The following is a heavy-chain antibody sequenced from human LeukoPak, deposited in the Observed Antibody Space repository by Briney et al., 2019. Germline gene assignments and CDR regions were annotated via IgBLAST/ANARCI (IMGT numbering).Heavy chain of an antibody. D-gene: IGHD3-10*01. CDR1: GYTFTSYG. CDR3: ARGGYYYGSGYYFDY. Sequence: ASVKVSCKASGYTFTSYGISWVRQAPGQGLEWMGWISAYNGNTNYAQKLQGRVTMTTDTSTSTAYMELRSLRSDDTAVYYCARGGYYYGSGYYFDYWGQGTLVTVSS. J-gene: IGHJ4*02. CDR2: ISAYNGNT. V-gene: IGHV1-18*01.